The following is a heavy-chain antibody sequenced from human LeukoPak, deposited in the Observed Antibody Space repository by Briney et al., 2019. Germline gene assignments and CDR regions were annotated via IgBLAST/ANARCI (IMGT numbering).Heavy chain of an antibody. CDR3: ARDRVDSSGSYAFDI. V-gene: IGHV1-2*06. CDR2: INPNSGGT. J-gene: IGHJ3*02. Sequence: ASVKVSCKASGYTFTGYYMHWVRQAPGQGLEWMGRINPNSGGTNYAQKFQGRVTMTRDTSTSTAYMELSRLRSDDTAVYYCARDRVDSSGSYAFDIWGQGTMVTVSS. D-gene: IGHD3-22*01. CDR1: GYTFTGYY.